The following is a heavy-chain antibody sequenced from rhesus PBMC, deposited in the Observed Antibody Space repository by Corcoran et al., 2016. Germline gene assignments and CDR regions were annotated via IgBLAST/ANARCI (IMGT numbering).Heavy chain of an antibody. V-gene: IGHV1-180*01. J-gene: IGHJ4*01. CDR2: IPPYNGNK. D-gene: IGHD2-21*01. CDR3: TKAKGLAFDY. CDR1: GYTFPSYY. Sequence: QVQLVQSGAEIKQPGASVKLSCKASGYTFPSYYLHCVSPAPGQGLEWIGLIPPYNGNKGYAQNFQGRVTITTDTSTSTGYMELSSLRSEDTAVYYCTKAKGLAFDYWGQGVLVTVSS.